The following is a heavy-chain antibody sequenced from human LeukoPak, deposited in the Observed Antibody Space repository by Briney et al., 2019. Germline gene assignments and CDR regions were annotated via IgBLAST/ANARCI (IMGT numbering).Heavy chain of an antibody. D-gene: IGHD2-2*02. Sequence: SETLSLTCADYGGSFSGYYWSWIRQPPGKGLEWIGEINHSGSTNYNPSLKSRVTISVDTSKNQFSLKLSSVTAADTAVYYCARGGLKPAAIRRWFDPWGQGTLVTVSS. CDR3: ARGGLKPAAIRRWFDP. V-gene: IGHV4-34*01. CDR1: GGSFSGYY. CDR2: INHSGST. J-gene: IGHJ5*02.